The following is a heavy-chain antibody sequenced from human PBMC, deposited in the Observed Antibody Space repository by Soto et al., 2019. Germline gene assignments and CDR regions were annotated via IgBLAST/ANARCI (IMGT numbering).Heavy chain of an antibody. CDR1: GFTFTSYW. J-gene: IGHJ4*02. V-gene: IGHV3-74*01. D-gene: IGHD6-13*01. CDR3: ARPGEYSSLLAY. Sequence: GGSLRLSCAASGFTFTSYWMHWVRQAPGKGLVWVSRINSEGSSTNYADSVKGRFTISRDNAKNTLYLQMNSLRVEDTALYYCARPGEYSSLLAYWGQGTLVTVSS. CDR2: INSEGSST.